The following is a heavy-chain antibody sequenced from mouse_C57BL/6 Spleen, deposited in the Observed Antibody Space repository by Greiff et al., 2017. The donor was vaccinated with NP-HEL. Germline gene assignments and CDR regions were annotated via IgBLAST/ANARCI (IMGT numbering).Heavy chain of an antibody. Sequence: VQLQQSGAELVRPGTSVKVSCKASGYAFTNYLIEWVKQRPGQGLEWIGVINPGSGGTNYNEKFKGKATLTADKSSSTAYMQLSSLTSEDSAVYFCARTWDYGSSYGYFDVWGTGTTVTVSS. CDR3: ARTWDYGSSYGYFDV. V-gene: IGHV1-54*01. J-gene: IGHJ1*03. CDR2: INPGSGGT. D-gene: IGHD1-1*01. CDR1: GYAFTNYL.